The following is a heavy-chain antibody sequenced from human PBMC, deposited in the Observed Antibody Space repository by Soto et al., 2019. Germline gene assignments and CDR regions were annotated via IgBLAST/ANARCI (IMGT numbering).Heavy chain of an antibody. CDR1: GFTFSSYA. CDR3: ARESEDLTSNFDY. Sequence: PGGSLRLSCAASGFTFSSYAMNWVRQAPGKGLEWVSSISSTTNYIYYGDSMKGRFTISRDNGKNSLYLEMHSLRAEDTAVYYCARESEDLTSNFDYWGQGTLVTVS. CDR2: ISSTTNYI. V-gene: IGHV3-21*06. J-gene: IGHJ4*02.